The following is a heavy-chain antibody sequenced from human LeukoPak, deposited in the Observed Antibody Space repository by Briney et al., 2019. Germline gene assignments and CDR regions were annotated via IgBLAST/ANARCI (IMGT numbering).Heavy chain of an antibody. V-gene: IGHV1-18*01. Sequence: ASVKVSCKASGYTFTSYGIRWVRQAPGQGLEWMGWISAYNGNTNYAQKLQGRVTMTTDTSTSTAYMELRSLRSDDTAVYYCAREIEAVTYYGMDVWGQGITVTVSS. D-gene: IGHD2-21*01. CDR3: AREIEAVTYYGMDV. CDR1: GYTFTSYG. J-gene: IGHJ6*02. CDR2: ISAYNGNT.